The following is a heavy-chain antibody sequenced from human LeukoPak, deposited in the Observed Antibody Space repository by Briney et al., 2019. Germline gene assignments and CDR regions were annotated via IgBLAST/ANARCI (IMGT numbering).Heavy chain of an antibody. Sequence: PGGSLRLSCAASGFTFSSYEMNWVRQAPGKGLEWVALIWSDGSNKYYADSVKGRFTISRDNSKSTLYLQMDTLRAEDTAVYYCARARTFGSGTYPHSGEYWGQGTLVTVSS. J-gene: IGHJ4*02. CDR2: IWSDGSNK. CDR1: GFTFSSYE. D-gene: IGHD3-10*01. CDR3: ARARTFGSGTYPHSGEY. V-gene: IGHV3-33*08.